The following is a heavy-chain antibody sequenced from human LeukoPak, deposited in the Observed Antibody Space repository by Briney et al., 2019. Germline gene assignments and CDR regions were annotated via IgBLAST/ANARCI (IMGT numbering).Heavy chain of an antibody. CDR1: GFTFSRYW. CDR3: AKGGIAAAGDLYFDY. D-gene: IGHD6-13*01. V-gene: IGHV3-33*06. J-gene: IGHJ4*02. CDR2: IWYDGSNK. Sequence: GGSLRLSCAASGFTFSRYWMRWVRQAPGKGLEWVAVIWYDGSNKYYADSVKGRFTISRDNSKNTLYLQMNSLRAEDTAVYYCAKGGIAAAGDLYFDYWGQGTLVTVSS.